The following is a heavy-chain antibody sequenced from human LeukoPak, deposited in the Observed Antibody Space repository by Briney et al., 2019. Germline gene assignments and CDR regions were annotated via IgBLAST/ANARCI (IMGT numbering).Heavy chain of an antibody. CDR3: STGGVNWNYVGF. CDR2: IKSEIGGGTT. D-gene: IGHD1-7*01. V-gene: IGHV3-15*01. J-gene: IGHJ1*01. Sequence: GGSLRLSCAACGFTFSNYNMNWVRQAPGKGLEWVARIKSEIGGGTTDYAAPVKGRFTISRDDSKSTLYLQMNSLNIEDTAMYYCSTGGVNWNYVGFWGQGTLVTVSS. CDR1: GFTFSNYN.